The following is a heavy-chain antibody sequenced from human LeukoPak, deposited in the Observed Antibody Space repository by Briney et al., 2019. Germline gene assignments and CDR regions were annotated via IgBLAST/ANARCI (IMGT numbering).Heavy chain of an antibody. D-gene: IGHD4-17*01. CDR1: GYSISSGFY. CDR2: VYHGGSS. J-gene: IGHJ2*01. Sequence: PSETLSLTCTVSGYSISSGFYWGWIRQPPGKGLEWIGNVYHGGSSYYNPSLKSRITISVDTSKNQFSLKLSSVTAADTAVYYCARAADYGDYAPWYFDLWGRGTLVTVSS. V-gene: IGHV4-38-2*02. CDR3: ARAADYGDYAPWYFDL.